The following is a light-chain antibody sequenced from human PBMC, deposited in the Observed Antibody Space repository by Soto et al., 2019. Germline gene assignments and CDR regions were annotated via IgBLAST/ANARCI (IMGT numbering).Light chain of an antibody. Sequence: QLVLTQPPSVSGAPGQRVTISCTGSSSNIGAGYEVHWYQQLPGTVPKLLIYGNSNRPSGVPDRFSGSKSGTSASLAITGLQAEDEADYYCQSYDRSLSGSGVFGTGTKLTVL. J-gene: IGLJ1*01. CDR1: SSNIGAGYE. CDR3: QSYDRSLSGSGV. CDR2: GNS. V-gene: IGLV1-40*01.